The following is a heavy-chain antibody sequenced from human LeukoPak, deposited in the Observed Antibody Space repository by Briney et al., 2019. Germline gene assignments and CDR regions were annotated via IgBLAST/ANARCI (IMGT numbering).Heavy chain of an antibody. D-gene: IGHD1-26*01. CDR3: AARSSGNPYF. V-gene: IGHV3-7*03. J-gene: IGHJ4*02. CDR2: IKQDGSEK. CDR1: GLTLSNYW. Sequence: PGGSLKLSCTASGLTLSNYWMIWVRQAPGKGLQWVAKIKQDGSEKYYVASVKGRFTISRANAENSLYLQMNSLRVEDTAVYYCAARSSGNPYFWGQGTLVTGSS.